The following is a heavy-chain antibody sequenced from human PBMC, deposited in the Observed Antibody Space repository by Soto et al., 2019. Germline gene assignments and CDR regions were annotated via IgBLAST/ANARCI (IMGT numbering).Heavy chain of an antibody. J-gene: IGHJ6*02. V-gene: IGHV1-2*04. D-gene: IGHD3-3*01. CDR3: ARVKATIFRGYYYGMDV. Sequence: GASVKVSCKASGYTFTGYYMHWVRQAPGQGLEWMGWINPNSGGTNYAQKFQGWVTMTRDTSIGTAYMELSRLRSDDTAVYYCARVKATIFRGYYYGMDVWGQGTTVTVSS. CDR1: GYTFTGYY. CDR2: INPNSGGT.